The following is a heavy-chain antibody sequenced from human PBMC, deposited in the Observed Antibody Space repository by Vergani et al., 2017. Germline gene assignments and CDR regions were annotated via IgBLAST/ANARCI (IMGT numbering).Heavy chain of an antibody. CDR2: ISYDGSNK. J-gene: IGHJ6*03. CDR3: AKDRRYCSSTSCSYYYYYMDV. D-gene: IGHD2-2*01. V-gene: IGHV3-30*18. Sequence: VQLLESGGGLVQPGGSLRLSCAASGFTFSSYGMHWVRQAPGKGLEWVAVISYDGSNKYYADSVKGRFTISRDNSKNTLYLQMNSLRAEDTAVYYCAKDRRYCSSTSCSYYYYYMDVWGKGTTVTVSS. CDR1: GFTFSSYG.